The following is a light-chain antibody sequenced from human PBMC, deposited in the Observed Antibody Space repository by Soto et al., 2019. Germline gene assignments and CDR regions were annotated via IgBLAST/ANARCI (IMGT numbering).Light chain of an antibody. CDR2: QTS. Sequence: IVLTHSPATLSSFPGDIVALSVRASQYINTRLAWYQHRPGQAPRLLIYQTSIRAAGIPARFSASGSGTDFTLTISDVQPEDFALYYCHQRQSWPRTFGQGTKVDIK. CDR3: HQRQSWPRT. J-gene: IGKJ1*01. CDR1: QYINTR. V-gene: IGKV3-11*01.